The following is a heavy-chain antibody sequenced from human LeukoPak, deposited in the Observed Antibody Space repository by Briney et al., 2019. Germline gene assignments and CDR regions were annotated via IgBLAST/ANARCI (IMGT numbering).Heavy chain of an antibody. D-gene: IGHD2-21*02. CDR2: INAGNGNT. Sequence: ASVKVSCKASGYTFTSYAMHWVRQAPGQRLEWMGWINAGNGNTKNSQKFQGRVTITRDTSASTAYMELSSLRSEDTAVYYCARDPTRGGDCYTVVFDYWGQGTLVTVSS. CDR3: ARDPTRGGDCYTVVFDY. CDR1: GYTFTSYA. J-gene: IGHJ4*02. V-gene: IGHV1-3*01.